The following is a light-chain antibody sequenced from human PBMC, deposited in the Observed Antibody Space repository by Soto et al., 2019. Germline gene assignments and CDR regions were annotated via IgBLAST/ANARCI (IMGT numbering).Light chain of an antibody. J-gene: IGKJ2*01. CDR1: QSVSSQ. CDR2: DAY. CDR3: HQRSNWPRT. V-gene: IGKV3-11*01. Sequence: EIVLTQYPATLSLSPGERASLSCRTSQSVSSQLAWYQQKPGQAPRLLIYDAYNTATGVPARFSGSGSGTDFTLTISSLEPEDFGVYYCHQRSNWPRTFGQGNNLEIK.